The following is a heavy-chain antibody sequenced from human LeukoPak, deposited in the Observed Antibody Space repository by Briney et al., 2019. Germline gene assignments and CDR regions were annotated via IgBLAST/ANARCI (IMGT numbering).Heavy chain of an antibody. J-gene: IGHJ6*03. V-gene: IGHV3-66*02. D-gene: IGHD4-17*01. CDR3: ARSPDYGDYYYYMDV. Sequence: AGSLRLSCAASGFTVSSNYMSWVRQAPGKGLEWVSVIYSGGSTYYADSVKGRFTISRDNSKNTLYLQMNSLRAEDTAVYYCARSPDYGDYYYYMDVWGKGTTVTVSS. CDR2: IYSGGST. CDR1: GFTVSSNY.